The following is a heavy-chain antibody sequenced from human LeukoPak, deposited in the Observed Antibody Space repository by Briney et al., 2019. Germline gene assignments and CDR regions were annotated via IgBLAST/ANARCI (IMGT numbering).Heavy chain of an antibody. CDR3: AKGGRVGATLHYFDY. CDR2: ISGSGGST. J-gene: IGHJ4*02. CDR1: GFTFSNYA. V-gene: IGHV3-23*01. Sequence: GGSLRLSCAASGFTFSNYAMNWVRQAPGKGLEWVSTISGSGGSTYYTDSMKGRFTISRDNSKNTLYLQMNSLRAEDTAVYYCAKGGRVGATLHYFDYWGQGTLVTVSS. D-gene: IGHD1-26*01.